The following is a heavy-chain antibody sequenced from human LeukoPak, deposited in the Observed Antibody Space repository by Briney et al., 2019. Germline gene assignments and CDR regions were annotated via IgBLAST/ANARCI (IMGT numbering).Heavy chain of an antibody. D-gene: IGHD1-26*01. V-gene: IGHV3-30*04. CDR3: ARETYSGSSAGFDP. CDR2: ISYDGSNK. CDR1: GLTFSSYA. Sequence: TGGSLRLSCAASGLTFSSYAMHWVRQAPGKGLEWVAVISYDGSNKYYADSVKGRFTISRDNSKNTLYLQMNSLRAEDTAAYYCARETYSGSSAGFDPWGQGTLVTVSS. J-gene: IGHJ5*02.